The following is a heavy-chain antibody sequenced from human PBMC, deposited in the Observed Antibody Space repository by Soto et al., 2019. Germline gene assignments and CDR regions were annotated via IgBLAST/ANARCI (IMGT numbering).Heavy chain of an antibody. Sequence: PSETLSLTCDVSGVSISSGNWWSWVRQPPGKGLEWIAEVYNDGGANYHPSLESRATISVDTSKNQFSLKLSSVTAADTAVYYCAGEYSSSWYRYYGMDVWGQGTTVTVSS. CDR3: AGEYSSSWYRYYGMDV. CDR1: GVSISSGNW. CDR2: VYNDGGA. J-gene: IGHJ6*02. D-gene: IGHD6-13*01. V-gene: IGHV4-4*02.